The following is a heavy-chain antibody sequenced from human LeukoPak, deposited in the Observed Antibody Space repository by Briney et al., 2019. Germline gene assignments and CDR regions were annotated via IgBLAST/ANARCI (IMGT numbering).Heavy chain of an antibody. J-gene: IGHJ4*02. V-gene: IGHV4-34*01. Sequence: PSETLSLTCAVYGGSFSGYYWSWIRQPPGKGLEWIGEINHSGSTNYNPSLKSRVTISVDRSKNQFSLKLSSVTAADTAVYYCARGRGYSYGYFDYWGQGTLVTVSS. CDR3: ARGRGYSYGYFDY. CDR2: INHSGST. D-gene: IGHD5-18*01. CDR1: GGSFSGYY.